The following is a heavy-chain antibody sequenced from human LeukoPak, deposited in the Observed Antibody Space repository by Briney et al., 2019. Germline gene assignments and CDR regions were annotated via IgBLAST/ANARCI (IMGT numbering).Heavy chain of an antibody. D-gene: IGHD3-16*01. V-gene: IGHV1-2*02. CDR2: INPNSGGT. CDR3: ARPPWAGGNWLNP. CDR1: GYTFTGYY. J-gene: IGHJ5*02. Sequence: ASVKVSCKASGYTFTGYYMHWVRQAPGQGLGWMGWINPNSGGTNYAQKFQGRVTMTRDTSISTAYMELSRLRSDDTAVYYCARPPWAGGNWLNPWGQGTLVTVSS.